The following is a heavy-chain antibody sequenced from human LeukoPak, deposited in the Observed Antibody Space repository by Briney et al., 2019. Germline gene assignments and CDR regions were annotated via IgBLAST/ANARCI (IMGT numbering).Heavy chain of an antibody. D-gene: IGHD6-13*01. V-gene: IGHV4-59*01. CDR2: IYYSGST. Sequence: SETLSLTCTVSGGSISSYYWSWIRQPPGKGLEWIGYIYYSGSTNYNPSLKSRVTISVDTSKNQFSLKLSSMTAADTAVYYCARFRIAAAGNNWFDPWGQGTLVTVSS. CDR3: ARFRIAAAGNNWFDP. J-gene: IGHJ5*02. CDR1: GGSISSYY.